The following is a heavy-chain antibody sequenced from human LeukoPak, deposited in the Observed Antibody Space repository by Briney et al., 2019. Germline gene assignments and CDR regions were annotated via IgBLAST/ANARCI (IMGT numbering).Heavy chain of an antibody. CDR1: GGSISSYY. CDR2: IYTSGST. J-gene: IGHJ6*03. Sequence: KPSETLSLTCTVSGGSISSYYWSWIRQPAGKGLEWIGRIYTSGSTNYNPSLKSRVTMSVDTSKNQFSLKLSSVTAADTAVYYCGRGPRIAAAGSSYYYYMDVWGKGTTVTVSS. CDR3: GRGPRIAAAGSSYYYYMDV. V-gene: IGHV4-4*07. D-gene: IGHD6-13*01.